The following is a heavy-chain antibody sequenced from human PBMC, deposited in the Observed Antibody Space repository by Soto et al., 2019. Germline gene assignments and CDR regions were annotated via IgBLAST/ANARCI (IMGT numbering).Heavy chain of an antibody. Sequence: LGESLKISCKGSGYSFTTYWIAWVRQMPGKGLECMGIIYPGDSDTRYSPSFQGQVTISADKSINTAYLQWSSLKDSDSAIYYCARSFDTSGWYDHWGQGTLVTVS. D-gene: IGHD6-19*01. CDR3: ARSFDTSGWYDH. V-gene: IGHV5-51*01. CDR2: IYPGDSDT. CDR1: GYSFTTYW. J-gene: IGHJ5*02.